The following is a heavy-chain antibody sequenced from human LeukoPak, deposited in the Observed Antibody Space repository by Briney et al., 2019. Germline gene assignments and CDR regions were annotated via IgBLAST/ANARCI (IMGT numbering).Heavy chain of an antibody. J-gene: IGHJ6*02. CDR1: GFTFSRYW. CDR3: GREDRFGYNYAYGMDV. V-gene: IGHV3-74*01. Sequence: GGSLRLSCAGSGFTFSRYWMHWVRQTPEKGLVWVSRIDSDGSSTNYAGSVKGRFTISRDNAKNTLYLQMNSLRAEDTAVYYCGREDRFGYNYAYGMDVWGQGTTVTVSS. D-gene: IGHD5-18*01. CDR2: IDSDGSST.